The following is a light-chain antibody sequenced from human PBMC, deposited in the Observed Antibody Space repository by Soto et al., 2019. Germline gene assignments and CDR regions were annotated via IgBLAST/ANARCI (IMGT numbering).Light chain of an antibody. V-gene: IGKV3-11*01. CDR1: QSVSSY. CDR3: QQYGSSPPIT. CDR2: DAS. Sequence: IVLTQSQATLSLSPGERATLSCRASQSVSSYLAWYQQKPGQAPRLLIYDASNRATGIPARFSGSGSGTDFTLTISSLEPEDFAVYYCQQYGSSPPITFGQGTRLEIK. J-gene: IGKJ5*01.